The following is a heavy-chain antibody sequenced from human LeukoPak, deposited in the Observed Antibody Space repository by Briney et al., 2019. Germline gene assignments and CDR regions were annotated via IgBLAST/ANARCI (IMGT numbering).Heavy chain of an antibody. CDR3: AKDLAGSGSYSFDY. V-gene: IGHV3-23*01. D-gene: IGHD1-26*01. Sequence: GGSLRLSCAASGFTFSNYAMNWVRQAPGRGLEWVSAISGSGGSTYYADSVKGRFTISRDNSKNTLYLQMNSLRAEDTAVYYCAKDLAGSGSYSFDYWGQDTLDPVSS. CDR1: GFTFSNYA. CDR2: ISGSGGST. J-gene: IGHJ4*02.